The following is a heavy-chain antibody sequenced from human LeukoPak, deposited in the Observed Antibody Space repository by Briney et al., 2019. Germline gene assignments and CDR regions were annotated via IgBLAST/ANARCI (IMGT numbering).Heavy chain of an antibody. CDR2: ISSSSSYI. Sequence: GGSLRLSWAASGFTFSSYSMNWVRQAPGKGLEWVSSISSSSSYIYYADSVKGRFTISRDNAKNSLYLQMNSLRAEDTAVYYCARDLSQTYYYDSSGYSFDYWGQGTLVTVSS. J-gene: IGHJ4*02. V-gene: IGHV3-21*01. CDR3: ARDLSQTYYYDSSGYSFDY. CDR1: GFTFSSYS. D-gene: IGHD3-22*01.